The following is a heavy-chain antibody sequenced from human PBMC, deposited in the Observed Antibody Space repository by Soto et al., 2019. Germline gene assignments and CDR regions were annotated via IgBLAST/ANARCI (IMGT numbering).Heavy chain of an antibody. J-gene: IGHJ3*02. V-gene: IGHV4-30-2*01. Sequence: SATLSLTRAVSGGSISSGGYSWSWIRQPPGKGLEWIGYIYHSGSTYYNPSLKSRVTISVDRSKNQFSLKLSSVTAADTAVYDCARCAGPVTRYAFDIWGQGTMVTVSS. CDR3: ARCAGPVTRYAFDI. D-gene: IGHD4-17*01. CDR1: GGSISSGGYS. CDR2: IYHSGST.